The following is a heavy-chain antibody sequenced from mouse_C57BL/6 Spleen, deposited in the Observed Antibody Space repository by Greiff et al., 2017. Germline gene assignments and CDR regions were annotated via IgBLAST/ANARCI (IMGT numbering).Heavy chain of an antibody. V-gene: IGHV14-1*01. CDR1: GFNIKDYY. CDR3: TNYYDYDVRYFDV. Sequence: VQLQQSGAELVRPGASVKLSCTASGFNIKDYYMYWVKQRPEQGLEWIGRLDPEDGDTEYAPKFQGKATMTADTSSNTAYLQLSSLTSEDTAVYYCTNYYDYDVRYFDVWGTGTTVTVSS. CDR2: LDPEDGDT. D-gene: IGHD2-4*01. J-gene: IGHJ1*03.